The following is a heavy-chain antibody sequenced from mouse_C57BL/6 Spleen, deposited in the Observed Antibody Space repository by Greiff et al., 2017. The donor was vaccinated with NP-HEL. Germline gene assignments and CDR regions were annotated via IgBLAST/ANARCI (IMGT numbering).Heavy chain of an antibody. J-gene: IGHJ4*01. D-gene: IGHD1-1*01. Sequence: DVHLVESGGGLVKPGGSLKLSCAASGFTFSSYAMSWVRQTPEKRLEWVATISDGGSYTYYPDNVKGRFTISRDNAKNNLYLQMSHLKSEDTAMYYCAREGPTVGAMDYWGQGTSVTVSS. V-gene: IGHV5-4*01. CDR3: AREGPTVGAMDY. CDR1: GFTFSSYA. CDR2: ISDGGSYT.